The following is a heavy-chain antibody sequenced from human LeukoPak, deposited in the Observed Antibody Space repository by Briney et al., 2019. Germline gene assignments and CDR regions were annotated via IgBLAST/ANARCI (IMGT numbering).Heavy chain of an antibody. CDR1: GFTFSSYE. Sequence: PGGSLRLSCAASGFTFSSYEMNWVRQAPGKGLEWVSYISTRGSTEYYADSVKGRFTISRDNAKNSLYLQMNSLRAEDTAVYYCAKVWDGPFDYWGQGTLVTVSS. CDR3: AKVWDGPFDY. D-gene: IGHD3-16*01. CDR2: ISTRGSTE. J-gene: IGHJ4*02. V-gene: IGHV3-48*03.